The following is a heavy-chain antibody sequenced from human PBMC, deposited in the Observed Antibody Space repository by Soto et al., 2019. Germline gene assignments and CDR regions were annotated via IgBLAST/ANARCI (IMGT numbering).Heavy chain of an antibody. J-gene: IGHJ6*02. V-gene: IGHV3-23*01. D-gene: IGHD1-26*01. CDR2: ISGSGGST. Sequence: PGGSLRLSCAASGFTFSSYGMSWVRQAPGKGLEWVSAISGSGGSTNYADSVKGRFTISRDNSKNTLYLQMNSLRAEDMAVYYCARGEWELSHGMDVWGQGATVPVSS. CDR1: GFTFSSYG. CDR3: ARGEWELSHGMDV.